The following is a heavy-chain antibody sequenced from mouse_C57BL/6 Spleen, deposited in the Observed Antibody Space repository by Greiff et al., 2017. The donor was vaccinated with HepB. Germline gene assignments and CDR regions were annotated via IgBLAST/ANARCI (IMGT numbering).Heavy chain of an antibody. V-gene: IGHV3-6*01. CDR2: ISYDGSN. J-gene: IGHJ2*01. Sequence: EVQLVESGPGLVKPSQSLSLTCSVTGYSITSGYYWNWIRQFPGNKLEWMGYISYDGSNNYNPSLKNRISITRDTSKNQFFLKLNSVTTEDTATYYCARGYDGFNFDYWGQGTTLTVSS. CDR3: ARGYDGFNFDY. D-gene: IGHD2-3*01. CDR1: GYSITSGYY.